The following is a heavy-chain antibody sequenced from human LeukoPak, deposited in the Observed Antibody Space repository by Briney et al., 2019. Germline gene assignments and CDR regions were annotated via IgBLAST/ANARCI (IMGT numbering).Heavy chain of an antibody. CDR2: ISWDGGST. V-gene: IGHV3-43*01. Sequence: GGSLRLSCAVSGLTFDDYTMHWVRQAPGKGLEWVSLISWDGGSTYYADSVKGRFTISRDNSKNSLYLQMNSLRTEDTALYYCAKDIDPGGNWNYYDYWGQGTLVTVSS. D-gene: IGHD4-23*01. CDR3: AKDIDPGGNWNYYDY. J-gene: IGHJ4*02. CDR1: GLTFDDYT.